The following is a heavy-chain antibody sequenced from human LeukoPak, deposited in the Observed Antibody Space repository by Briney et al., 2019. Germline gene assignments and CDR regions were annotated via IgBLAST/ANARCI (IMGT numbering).Heavy chain of an antibody. CDR1: GFTFSSYG. CDR2: IWYGGSNK. Sequence: GGFLRLSCAASGFTFSSYGMHWVRQAPCKGLEWVAVIWYGGSNKYYADSVKGRFTISRDNSKNTLYLQMNRLRAEDTAVYYCARGMIVVVTDAFDIWGQGTMVTVSS. J-gene: IGHJ3*02. V-gene: IGHV3-33*08. D-gene: IGHD3-22*01. CDR3: ARGMIVVVTDAFDI.